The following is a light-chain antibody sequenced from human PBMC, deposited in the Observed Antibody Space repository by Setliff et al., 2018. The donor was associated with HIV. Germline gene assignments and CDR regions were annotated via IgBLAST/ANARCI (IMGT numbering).Light chain of an antibody. J-gene: IGLJ1*01. CDR3: SSYTSSSTPYV. Sequence: QSALTQPPSVSGSPGQSVTISCTGTSSDVGGYNRVSWYQQPPGTAPKLMIYDVSSRPSGVPDRFSGSKSGYTASLTISGLQAEDEADYYCSSYTSSSTPYVFGTGTKVT. V-gene: IGLV2-18*02. CDR1: SSDVGGYNR. CDR2: DVS.